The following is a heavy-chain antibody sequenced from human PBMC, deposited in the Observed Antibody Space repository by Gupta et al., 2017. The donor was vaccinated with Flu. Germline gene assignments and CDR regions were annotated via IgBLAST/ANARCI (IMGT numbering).Heavy chain of an antibody. CDR2: IWYDGRDK. Sequence: QVQLVESGGGVVQPGRSLRLSCAASGFTFSDYAMHWVRQAPGKGLEWLAIIWYDGRDKYYADSVKGRFTISRDNSRNTLYMQMNSLRAEDTAVYYCARSRYDFWSGYVGSEYGMDGWGQGTTVTVSS. D-gene: IGHD3-3*01. V-gene: IGHV3-33*01. CDR3: ARSRYDFWSGYVGSEYGMDG. J-gene: IGHJ6*02. CDR1: GFTFSDYA.